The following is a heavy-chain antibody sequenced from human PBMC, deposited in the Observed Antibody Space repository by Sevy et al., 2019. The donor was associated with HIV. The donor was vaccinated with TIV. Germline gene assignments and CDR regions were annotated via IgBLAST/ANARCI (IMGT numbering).Heavy chain of an antibody. Sequence: SETLSLTCTVSGGSFTSSDSYWSWIRQPPGEGLEWIGYIHYTGGTYYNPFLKSRVARSVDTSERQFSLKLSFLTAADTAVYYCASKRGYNDGPFDYWGQGTLVTVSS. CDR1: GGSFTSSDSY. CDR3: ASKRGYNDGPFDY. CDR2: IHYTGGT. V-gene: IGHV4-30-4*01. D-gene: IGHD5-12*01. J-gene: IGHJ4*02.